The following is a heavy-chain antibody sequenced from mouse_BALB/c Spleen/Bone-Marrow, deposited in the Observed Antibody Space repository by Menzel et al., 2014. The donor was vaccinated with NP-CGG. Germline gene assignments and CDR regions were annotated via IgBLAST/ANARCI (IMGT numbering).Heavy chain of an antibody. V-gene: IGHV5-6*02. CDR1: GFTFSNYG. CDR3: ARRGSGTVSYYFDY. Sequence: EVMLVESGGDLVKPGGSLKLSCAASGFTFSNYGMSWVRQTPDKRLVWVATISSVGSYTYYPYSVKGRFTISRDHAKNTLFRQMSSLKSEDTAMYYGARRGSGTVSYYFDYWGQGTTLTVSS. CDR2: ISSVGSYT. J-gene: IGHJ2*01. D-gene: IGHD3-3*01.